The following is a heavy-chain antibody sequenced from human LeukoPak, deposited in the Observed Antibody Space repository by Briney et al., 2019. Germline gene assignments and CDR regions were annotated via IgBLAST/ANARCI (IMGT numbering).Heavy chain of an antibody. CDR3: AKERDIVVVALYDY. D-gene: IGHD2-15*01. Sequence: PGGSLRLSCTASALTFTNYAMNWVRQAPGKGLEWVSAISGSGGSTYYADSVKGRFTISRDNSKNTLYLQMNSLRAEDTAVYYCAKERDIVVVALYDYWGQGTLVTVSS. V-gene: IGHV3-23*01. J-gene: IGHJ4*02. CDR1: ALTFTNYA. CDR2: ISGSGGST.